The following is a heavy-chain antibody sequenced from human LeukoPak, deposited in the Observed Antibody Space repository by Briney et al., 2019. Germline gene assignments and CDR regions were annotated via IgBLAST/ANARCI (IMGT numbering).Heavy chain of an antibody. CDR1: GFTFSSHA. J-gene: IGHJ4*02. V-gene: IGHV3-21*05. CDR2: ISSSSSYT. D-gene: IGHD4-17*01. Sequence: GGSLRLSCAASGFTFSSHAMSWVRQPPGKGLEWVSYISSSSSYTNYAGSVKGRFTISRDNAKNSLFLQMNSLRAEDTAVYYCARDAPGDNPIDYWGQGTLVTVSS. CDR3: ARDAPGDNPIDY.